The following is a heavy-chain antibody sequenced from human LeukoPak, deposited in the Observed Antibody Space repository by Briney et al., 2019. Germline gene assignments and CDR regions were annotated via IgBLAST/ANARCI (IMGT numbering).Heavy chain of an antibody. V-gene: IGHV1-69*06. CDR2: IIPIFGTA. D-gene: IGHD1-26*01. Sequence: SVKVSCKASGGTFSSYAISWVRQAPGQGLEWMGGIIPIFGTANYAQKFQGRVMITADKSTSTAYMELSSLRSEDTAVYYCAREQNSGSYVWWGQGTLVTVSS. CDR3: AREQNSGSYVW. J-gene: IGHJ4*02. CDR1: GGTFSSYA.